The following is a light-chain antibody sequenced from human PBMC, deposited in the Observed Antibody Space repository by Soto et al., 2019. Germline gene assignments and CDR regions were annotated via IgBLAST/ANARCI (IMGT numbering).Light chain of an antibody. Sequence: QSVLTQPRSVSGSPGQSVTLSCTGTSSDVGGYNYVSWYQQHPGKAPKLMIDDVNKRPSGVPDRFSGSKSGTSASLAITGLQSEDEADYYCAAWDDSLTAHVFGVGTKLTVL. CDR3: AAWDDSLTAHV. CDR1: SSDVGGYNY. J-gene: IGLJ1*01. V-gene: IGLV2-11*01. CDR2: DVN.